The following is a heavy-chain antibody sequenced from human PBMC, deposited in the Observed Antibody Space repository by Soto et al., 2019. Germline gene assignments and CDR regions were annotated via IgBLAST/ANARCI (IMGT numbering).Heavy chain of an antibody. D-gene: IGHD6-19*01. CDR1: GASISSSNYY. Sequence: QLQLQESGPGLVKPSETLSLTCTVSGASISSSNYYWGWIRQPPGKGLEWIGSIHYTESSYYDPSLESRVTISVDTSKNQFSLKLTSVTAADTAVYYCARGQFSSGCFDYWGQGTLVTASS. CDR2: IHYTESS. V-gene: IGHV4-39*01. J-gene: IGHJ4*02. CDR3: ARGQFSSGCFDY.